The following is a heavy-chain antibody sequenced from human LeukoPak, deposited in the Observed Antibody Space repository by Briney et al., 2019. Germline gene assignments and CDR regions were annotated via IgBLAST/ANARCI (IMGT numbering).Heavy chain of an antibody. Sequence: SETLSLTCAVYGGSFSGYYWSWIRQPPGKGLEWIGEINHSGSTNYNPSLKSRVTISVDTSKNQFSLKLSSVTAAVTAVYYCARDNYSSGRDYWGQGTLVTVSS. D-gene: IGHD6-19*01. CDR2: INHSGST. J-gene: IGHJ4*02. CDR3: ARDNYSSGRDY. V-gene: IGHV4-34*01. CDR1: GGSFSGYY.